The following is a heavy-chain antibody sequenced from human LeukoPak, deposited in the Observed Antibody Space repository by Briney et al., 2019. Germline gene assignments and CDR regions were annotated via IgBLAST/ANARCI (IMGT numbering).Heavy chain of an antibody. V-gene: IGHV3-48*01. CDR1: GFTFSSYS. J-gene: IGHJ4*02. CDR3: ARGRSYCSSTSCYLVY. D-gene: IGHD2-2*01. CDR2: ISSSISTI. Sequence: GGSLRLSCAASGFTFSSYSMNWVRQAPGKGLEWVSYISSSISTIYYADSVKGRFTISRDNAKNSLYLQMNSLRAEDTAVYYCARGRSYCSSTSCYLVYWGQGTLVTVSS.